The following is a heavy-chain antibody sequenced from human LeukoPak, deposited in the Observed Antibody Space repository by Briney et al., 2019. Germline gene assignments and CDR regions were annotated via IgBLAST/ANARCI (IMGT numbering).Heavy chain of an antibody. V-gene: IGHV3-33*08. CDR3: ARHNHDWGWDF. CDR1: GFIFSYYG. CDR2: VWPDGTIQ. D-gene: IGHD2-8*02. J-gene: IGHJ4*02. Sequence: PGRSLRLSCAASGFIFSYYGMHSLRQAPGKGLEWLAVVWPDGTIQYYADPVKGRFTISRDNSKNTLYLQFTGLRADDSAVYYCARHNHDWGWDFWGQGAQVTVSS.